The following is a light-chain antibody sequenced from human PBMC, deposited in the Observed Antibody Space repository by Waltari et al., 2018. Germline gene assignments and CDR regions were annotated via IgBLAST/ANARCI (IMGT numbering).Light chain of an antibody. Sequence: QSVLTQPPSASGTPGQRVTISWSGSRPNTGSNTVNWYQQLPGTAPKLLIYSNNQRPSGVPDRFSGSKSGTSASLAISGLQSEDEADYYCAAWDDSLNGNVFGSGTKVTVL. CDR2: SNN. CDR1: RPNTGSNT. J-gene: IGLJ6*01. V-gene: IGLV1-44*01. CDR3: AAWDDSLNGNV.